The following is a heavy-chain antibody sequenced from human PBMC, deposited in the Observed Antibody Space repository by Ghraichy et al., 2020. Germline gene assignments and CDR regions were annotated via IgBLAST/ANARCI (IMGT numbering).Heavy chain of an antibody. D-gene: IGHD3-9*01. V-gene: IGHV4-39*01. CDR1: GGSISSSSYY. Sequence: GALSLTCTVSGGSISSSSYYWGWIRQPPGKGLEWIGSIYYSGSTYYNPSLKSRVTISGDTSKNQLSLKLSSVTAADTAVYYCARPGYGNYYWYFDLWGRGTLVTVSS. J-gene: IGHJ2*01. CDR2: IYYSGST. CDR3: ARPGYGNYYWYFDL.